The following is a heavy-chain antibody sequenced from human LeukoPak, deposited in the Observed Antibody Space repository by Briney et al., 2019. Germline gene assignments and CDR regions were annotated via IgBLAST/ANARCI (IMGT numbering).Heavy chain of an antibody. V-gene: IGHV4-34*01. CDR3: ARGEMASLKD. CDR2: INHSGST. D-gene: IGHD5-24*01. J-gene: IGHJ4*02. CDR1: GGSFSGYY. Sequence: SETLSLTCAVYGGSFSGYYWSWIRQPPGKGLEWIGEINHSGSTNYNPSLKSRVTISVDTSKNQFSLKLSSVTAADTAVYYCARGEMASLKDRGQGTLVTVSS.